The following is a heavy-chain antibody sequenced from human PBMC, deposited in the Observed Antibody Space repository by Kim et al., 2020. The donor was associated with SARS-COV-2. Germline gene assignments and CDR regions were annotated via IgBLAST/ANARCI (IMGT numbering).Heavy chain of an antibody. V-gene: IGHV3-30*04. D-gene: IGHD6-19*01. J-gene: IGHJ4*02. CDR3: ARASGIAVAAEGGGAFDY. CDR2: ISYDGSNK. Sequence: GGSLRLSCAASGFTFSSYAMHWVRQAPGKGLEWVAVISYDGSNKYYADSVKGRFTISRDNSKNTLYLQMNSLRAEDTAVYYCARASGIAVAAEGGGAFDYCGQGTLVTVSS. CDR1: GFTFSSYA.